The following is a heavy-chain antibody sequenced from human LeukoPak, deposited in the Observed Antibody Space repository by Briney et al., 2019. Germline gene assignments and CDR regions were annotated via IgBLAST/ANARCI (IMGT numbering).Heavy chain of an antibody. V-gene: IGHV1-69*13. D-gene: IGHD6-19*01. CDR3: ASRIAVAGNFDY. Sequence: ASVKVSCKASGGTFSSYAISWVRQAPGQGLEWMGGIIPIFGTANYAQKFQGRVTITADESTSTAYMELSSLRSEDTAVYYCASRIAVAGNFDYWGQGTLVIVSS. CDR2: IIPIFGTA. CDR1: GGTFSSYA. J-gene: IGHJ4*02.